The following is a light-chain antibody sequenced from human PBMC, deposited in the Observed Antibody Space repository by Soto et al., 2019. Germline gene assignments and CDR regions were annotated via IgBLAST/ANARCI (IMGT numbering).Light chain of an antibody. CDR1: QSTYTN. CDR2: GAS. J-gene: IGKJ4*01. V-gene: IGKV3-15*01. CDR3: QQYNKWPLT. Sequence: EIVMTQSPATLSVSPGERATLSCRASQSTYTNLAWYQHKPGQAPRLLIYGASTRATAIPARFSGSGSGTEFTLTISSLQYEDFAVYYCQQYNKWPLTFGGGTKVEIK.